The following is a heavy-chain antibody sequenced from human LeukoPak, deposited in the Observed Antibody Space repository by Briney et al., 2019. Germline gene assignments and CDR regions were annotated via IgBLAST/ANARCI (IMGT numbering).Heavy chain of an antibody. J-gene: IGHJ4*02. CDR3: ARDQAARPIYYFDY. CDR2: ISYDGSNK. V-gene: IGHV3-30-3*01. CDR1: GFTFSSYA. Sequence: PGGSLRLSCAASGFTFSSYAMHWVRQAPGKGLEWVAVISYDGSNKYYADSVKGRFTISRDNSKNTLYLQMNSLRAEDTAVYYCARDQAARPIYYFDYWGQGTLVTVSS. D-gene: IGHD6-6*01.